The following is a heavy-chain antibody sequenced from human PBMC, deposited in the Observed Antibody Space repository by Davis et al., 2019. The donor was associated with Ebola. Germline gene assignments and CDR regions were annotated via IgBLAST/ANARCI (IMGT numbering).Heavy chain of an antibody. CDR3: ARVPNWNSHGDAFDI. V-gene: IGHV1-3*01. J-gene: IGHJ3*02. CDR2: INAGNGNT. Sequence: ASVKVSCKASGYTFTSYAMHWVRQAPGQRLEWMGWINAGNGNTKYSQKFQGRVTITRDTSASTAYMELSSLRSEDTAVYYCARVPNWNSHGDAFDIWGQGTMVTVSS. D-gene: IGHD1-1*01. CDR1: GYTFTSYA.